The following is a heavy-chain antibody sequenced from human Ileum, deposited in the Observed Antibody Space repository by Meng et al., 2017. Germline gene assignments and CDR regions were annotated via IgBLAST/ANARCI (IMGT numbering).Heavy chain of an antibody. V-gene: IGHV4-61*08. CDR2: AGT. Sequence: VQLQASGPGLVRPSQPLSLICTVSGGSVSTSDYQWGWIRQPPGKGLEWIGYAGTNYNPSLKSRVTISVDTSKRQFSLKLTSVTAADTAVYYCARDHWGSLDYWGQGILVTVSS. CDR3: ARDHWGSLDY. CDR1: GGSVSTSDYQ. D-gene: IGHD7-27*01. J-gene: IGHJ4*02.